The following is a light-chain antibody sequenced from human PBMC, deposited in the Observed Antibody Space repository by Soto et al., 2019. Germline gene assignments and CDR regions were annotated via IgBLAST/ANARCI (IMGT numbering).Light chain of an antibody. Sequence: EIVLTQSPGTLSLSPGERATLSCRASQSLSSSYLAWYQQKPGQAPRLLIYGASSRATGILDRFSGSGSGTDFTLTISRLEPEDFAVYYCQHYGSSPWTFGQGTKVEIK. V-gene: IGKV3-20*01. CDR1: QSLSSSY. J-gene: IGKJ1*01. CDR3: QHYGSSPWT. CDR2: GAS.